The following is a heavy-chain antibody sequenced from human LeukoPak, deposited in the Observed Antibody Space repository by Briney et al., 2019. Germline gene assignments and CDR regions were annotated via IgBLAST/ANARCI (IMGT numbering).Heavy chain of an antibody. Sequence: QPGGSLRLSCTASGFTFGDYAMSWVRQAPGKGLEWVGFIRSKAYGGTTEYAASVKGRFTISRDDSKSIAYLQMNSLKTEDTAVYYCTRDSAVDCSGGSCYSFDYWGQGTLVTVSS. CDR1: GFTFGDYA. V-gene: IGHV3-49*04. CDR2: IRSKAYGGTT. CDR3: TRDSAVDCSGGSCYSFDY. J-gene: IGHJ4*02. D-gene: IGHD2-15*01.